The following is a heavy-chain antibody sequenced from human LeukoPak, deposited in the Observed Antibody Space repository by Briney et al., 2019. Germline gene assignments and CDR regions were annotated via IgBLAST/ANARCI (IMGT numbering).Heavy chain of an antibody. J-gene: IGHJ4*02. D-gene: IGHD3-22*01. V-gene: IGHV3-7*01. CDR3: AREFKDYYDSSGSSAGFDY. CDR1: GFTFSSYW. Sequence: GGSLRLSCAASGFTFSSYWMGWLRQAPGKGLEWVANIKQDGSEKYYVDSVKGRFTISRDNAKTSLYLQMNSLRAEGTAVYYCAREFKDYYDSSGSSAGFDYWGQGTLVTVSS. CDR2: IKQDGSEK.